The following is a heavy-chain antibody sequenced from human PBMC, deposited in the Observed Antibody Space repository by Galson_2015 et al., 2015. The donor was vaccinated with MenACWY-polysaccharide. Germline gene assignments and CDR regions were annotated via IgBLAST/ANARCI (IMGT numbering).Heavy chain of an antibody. D-gene: IGHD4-17*01. Sequence: TLSLTCNVSGGSISSRGYHWTWVRRHPRKGLEWIGYIFNRGGTNTNPSLESRVTVSADRSKNQFSLKLSSVTAADTAVYYCAGIPSTMTSFGWFGPWGQGSLVTVSS. CDR3: AGIPSTMTSFGWFGP. CDR1: GGSISSRGYH. V-gene: IGHV4-31*03. CDR2: IFNRGGT. J-gene: IGHJ5*02.